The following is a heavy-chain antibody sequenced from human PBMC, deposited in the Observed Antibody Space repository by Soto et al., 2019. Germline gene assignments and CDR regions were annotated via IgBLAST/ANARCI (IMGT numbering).Heavy chain of an antibody. CDR1: GFTFRSYS. V-gene: IGHV3-48*02. Sequence: GGSLRLSCAASGFTFRSYSMNWVRQAPGKGLEWVSYISSSNRTINYADSVKGRFIISRDNAKNSLYLQMHSLRDEDTAVYYCAREGWPLLQTGMDVWGLGTTVTVSS. CDR3: AREGWPLLQTGMDV. D-gene: IGHD2-15*01. J-gene: IGHJ6*02. CDR2: ISSSNRTI.